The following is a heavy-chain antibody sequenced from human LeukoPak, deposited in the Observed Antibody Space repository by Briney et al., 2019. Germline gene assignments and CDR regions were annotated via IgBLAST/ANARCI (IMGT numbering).Heavy chain of an antibody. D-gene: IGHD6-13*01. CDR3: ARVPSRSSWYLHHRDLMSWFDP. J-gene: IGHJ5*02. Sequence: SVKVSCKASGGTFSSYAITWVRQAPGQGLEWMGRIVPIFGTANYAQKFQGRVTITTDESTSTAYMELSTLRSDDTAVYYCARVPSRSSWYLHHRDLMSWFDPWGRGTLVTVSS. V-gene: IGHV1-69*05. CDR2: IVPIFGTA. CDR1: GGTFSSYA.